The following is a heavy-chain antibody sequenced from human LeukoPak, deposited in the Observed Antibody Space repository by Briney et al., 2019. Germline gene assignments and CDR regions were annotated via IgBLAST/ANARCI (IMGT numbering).Heavy chain of an antibody. CDR1: CDSISGYY. Sequence: SETLSLTCTVSCDSISGYYWTWLRQPPGKGLEWIGYIYYSGTTDYNPSLKSRVTISVDTSKNQFSLKLSSVSAADTAIYYCARGGSYHGYWGQGTLVTVSS. CDR3: ARGGSYHGY. J-gene: IGHJ4*02. D-gene: IGHD1-26*01. V-gene: IGHV4-59*01. CDR2: IYYSGTT.